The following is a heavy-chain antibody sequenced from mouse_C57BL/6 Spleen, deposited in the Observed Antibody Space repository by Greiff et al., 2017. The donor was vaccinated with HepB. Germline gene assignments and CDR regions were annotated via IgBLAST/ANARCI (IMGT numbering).Heavy chain of an antibody. CDR2: IDPSDSYT. Sequence: QVQLQQSGAELVMPGASVKLSCKASGYTFTSYWMHWVKQRPGQGLEWIGEIDPSDSYTNYNQKFKGKSTLTVDKSSSTAYMQLSSLTSEDSAVYYCARRGYDGYPPFAYWGQGTLVTVSA. J-gene: IGHJ3*01. D-gene: IGHD2-3*01. CDR3: ARRGYDGYPPFAY. V-gene: IGHV1-69*01. CDR1: GYTFTSYW.